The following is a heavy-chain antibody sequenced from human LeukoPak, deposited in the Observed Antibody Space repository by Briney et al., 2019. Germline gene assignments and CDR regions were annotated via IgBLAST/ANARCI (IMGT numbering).Heavy chain of an antibody. CDR2: ISGSGGST. V-gene: IGHV3-23*01. D-gene: IGHD6-19*01. CDR1: GFTFSSYA. CDR3: AKDPRPGIAVAGTFDP. Sequence: PGGSLRLSCAASGFTFSSYAMSWVRQAPGKGLEWVSAISGSGGSTYYADSVKGRFTISRDKSKNTLYLQMNSLRAEDTAVYYCAKDPRPGIAVAGTFDPWGQGTLVTVSS. J-gene: IGHJ5*02.